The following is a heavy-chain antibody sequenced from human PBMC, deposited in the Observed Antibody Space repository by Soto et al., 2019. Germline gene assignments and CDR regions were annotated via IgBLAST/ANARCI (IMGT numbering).Heavy chain of an antibody. CDR3: ARALGYCSSTSCYGPPFDY. Sequence: GGSLRLSCAASGFTFSSYGMHWVRQAPGKGLEWVAVIWYDGSNKYYADSVKGRFTISRDNSKNTLYLQMNSLRAEDTAVYYCARALGYCSSTSCYGPPFDYWGQGTLVTVSS. CDR1: GFTFSSYG. V-gene: IGHV3-33*01. D-gene: IGHD2-2*01. CDR2: IWYDGSNK. J-gene: IGHJ4*02.